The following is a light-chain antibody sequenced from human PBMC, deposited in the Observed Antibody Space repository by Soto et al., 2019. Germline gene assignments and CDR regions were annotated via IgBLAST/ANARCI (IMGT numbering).Light chain of an antibody. Sequence: EVVSTPSPATLSVSLGGRATLACRASESVSRNLAWYEQKPGQAPRLLIYGASNRATGIPDRFSGSGSGTDFTLTISRLEPEDFAVYECKQYGSSGVFSQGTKVDIK. CDR3: KQYGSSGV. CDR1: ESVSRN. CDR2: GAS. V-gene: IGKV3-20*01. J-gene: IGKJ1*01.